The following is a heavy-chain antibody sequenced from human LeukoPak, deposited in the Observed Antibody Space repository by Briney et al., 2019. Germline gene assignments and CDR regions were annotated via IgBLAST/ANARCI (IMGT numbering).Heavy chain of an antibody. D-gene: IGHD4-17*01. CDR2: INHSGYT. CDR3: TRMTTGHDY. J-gene: IGHJ4*02. V-gene: IGHV4-34*01. CDR1: GVSFNDYY. Sequence: SSETLSLTCAVSGVSFNDYYWSWVRQPPGKGLEWIGEINHSGYTNDSPSLKSRVTMSIDTSRKQFSLNLRSVTVADTAVYYCTRMTTGHDYWGQGILVTVSS.